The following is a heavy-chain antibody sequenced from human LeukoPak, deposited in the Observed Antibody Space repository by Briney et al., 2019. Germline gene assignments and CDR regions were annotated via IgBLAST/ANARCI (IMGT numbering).Heavy chain of an antibody. J-gene: IGHJ6*02. Sequence: ASVTVSCKASGGTFSSYTISWVRQAPGQALEWMGGISAILGIANYAQKFQGRVTISPDKSTSTDYMELSSLRSEDTAVYYCASGPIVVVPAAIRYFGMDVWGQGTTVTVSS. CDR3: ASGPIVVVPAAIRYFGMDV. V-gene: IGHV1-69*02. CDR2: ISAILGIA. D-gene: IGHD2-2*01. CDR1: GGTFSSYT.